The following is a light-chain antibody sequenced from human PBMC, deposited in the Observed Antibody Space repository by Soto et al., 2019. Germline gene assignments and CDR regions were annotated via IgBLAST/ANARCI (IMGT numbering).Light chain of an antibody. CDR3: SSLAAINDRDV. J-gene: IGLJ1*01. V-gene: IGLV2-8*01. Sequence: QSVLTQPPSASGSLGQSVTISCTGTSSDVGAYNFVSWYQQHPGKAPKLMIFEVIKRPSGVPDRFSGSKSGNTASLTVSGLQAEDEADYYCSSLAAINDRDVFGTGTKLTVL. CDR2: EVI. CDR1: SSDVGAYNF.